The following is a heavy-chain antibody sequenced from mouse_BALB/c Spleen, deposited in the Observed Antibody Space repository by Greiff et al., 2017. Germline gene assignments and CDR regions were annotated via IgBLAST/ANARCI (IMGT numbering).Heavy chain of an antibody. CDR2: FYPGSGST. CDR1: GYTFTEYI. V-gene: IGHV1-62-2*01. CDR3: ARRRDYYGSSSYWYFDV. J-gene: IGHJ1*01. D-gene: IGHD1-1*01. Sequence: QVQLQQSGAGLVKPGASVKLSCKASGYTFTEYIIHWVKQRSGQGLEWIGWFYPGSGSTKYNEKFKGKATLTADKSSSTAYMQLSSLTSENSAVYFCARRRDYYGSSSYWYFDVWGAGTTVTVSS.